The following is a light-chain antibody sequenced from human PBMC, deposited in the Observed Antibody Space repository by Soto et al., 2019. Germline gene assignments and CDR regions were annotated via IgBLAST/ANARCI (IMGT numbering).Light chain of an antibody. CDR2: GES. J-gene: IGKJ1*01. Sequence: EIVLTQSPGTLSLSPGEIATLSCRASQSVSSSYLSWYQQKPGQAPRILIYGESSRATGIPDRFSGSGSGTDLNLTISRLEPEDFAVYYCQQYGSSSWTCGQGTKVDIK. CDR1: QSVSSSY. CDR3: QQYGSSSWT. V-gene: IGKV3-20*01.